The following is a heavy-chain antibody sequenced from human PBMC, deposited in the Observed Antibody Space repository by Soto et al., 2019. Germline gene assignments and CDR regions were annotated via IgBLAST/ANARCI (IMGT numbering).Heavy chain of an antibody. Sequence: GGSLRLSCAASGFTFSGYYMGWIRQAPGKGLEWVSYISSSSSLINYADSVKGRFTISRDNVKNSLYLQMNSLRVEDTAVYYCATEGVRSSGLGYWGQGTLVTVSS. D-gene: IGHD6-6*01. V-gene: IGHV3-11*06. CDR3: ATEGVRSSGLGY. CDR1: GFTFSGYY. CDR2: ISSSSSLI. J-gene: IGHJ4*02.